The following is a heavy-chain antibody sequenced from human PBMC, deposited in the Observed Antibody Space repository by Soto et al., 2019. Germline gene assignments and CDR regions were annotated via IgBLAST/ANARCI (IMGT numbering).Heavy chain of an antibody. D-gene: IGHD3-9*01. CDR1: GFTFSEYS. Sequence: GGSLRLSCSASGFTFSEYSMRWVRQAPGKGLQYVSTISSDGDITYYADSVKGRFTISRDNSKNTLYLQMNSLRPEDTAVYYCVKVSTSYDILTGYYSTNLFDTWGQGTLVTVSS. V-gene: IGHV3-64D*06. CDR3: VKVSTSYDILTGYYSTNLFDT. CDR2: ISSDGDIT. J-gene: IGHJ5*02.